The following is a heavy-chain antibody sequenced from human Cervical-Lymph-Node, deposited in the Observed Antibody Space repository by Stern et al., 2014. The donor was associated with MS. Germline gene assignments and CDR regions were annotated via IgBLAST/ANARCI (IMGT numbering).Heavy chain of an antibody. CDR2: IWYDGSNR. D-gene: IGHD4-23*01. CDR3: AREGGNTAEYFQH. Sequence: VQLVESGGGVVRPGRSLRLSCAAAGFTFSSSGLPWVRQAPGKGLEWLAIIWYDGSNRYYADSVKGRFTISRDNSKNTLYLQMNSLRAEDTAVYYCAREGGNTAEYFQHWGQGTLVTVSS. V-gene: IGHV3-33*01. J-gene: IGHJ1*01. CDR1: GFTFSSSG.